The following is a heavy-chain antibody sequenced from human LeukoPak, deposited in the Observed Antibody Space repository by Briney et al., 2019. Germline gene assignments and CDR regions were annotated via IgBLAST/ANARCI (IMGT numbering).Heavy chain of an antibody. CDR1: GYTFTSYG. CDR2: ISAYNGNT. Sequence: ASVKVSCKASGYTFTSYGISWVRQAPGQGLEWMGWISAYNGNTNCAQKLQGRVTMTTDTSTSTAYMELRSLRSDDTAVYYCARADYDFWSGYFPADYWGQGTLVTVSS. D-gene: IGHD3-3*01. J-gene: IGHJ4*02. V-gene: IGHV1-18*01. CDR3: ARADYDFWSGYFPADY.